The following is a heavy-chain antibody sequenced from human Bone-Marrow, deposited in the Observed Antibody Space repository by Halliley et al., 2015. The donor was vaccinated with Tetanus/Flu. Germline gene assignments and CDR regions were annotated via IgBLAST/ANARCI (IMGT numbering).Heavy chain of an antibody. CDR2: IYYSGST. CDR1: HGSISGFY. CDR3: ARRGKISYFDY. J-gene: IGHJ4*02. Sequence: LRLSCPVSHGSISGFYWSWIRQSPGKGLEWIGYIYYSGSTNYNPSLKSRGTMSVDTSKNQFSLKLTSVTAADTTVYYCARRGKISYFDYWGLGTLVTVSS. V-gene: IGHV4-59*01. D-gene: IGHD3-3*01.